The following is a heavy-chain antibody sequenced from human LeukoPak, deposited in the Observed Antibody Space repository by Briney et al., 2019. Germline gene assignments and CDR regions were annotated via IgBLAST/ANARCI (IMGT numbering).Heavy chain of an antibody. CDR2: ISDDGRRK. D-gene: IGHD5-12*01. V-gene: IGHV3-30*03. Sequence: PGGSLRLSCAASGFSFISYGMHWVRQAPGKGLEWVGVISDDGRRKDYADSVKGRFTISRDNSKDTLYLQMNSLRAEDTAVYYCARAYSGYDFVDYWGQGTLVTVSS. CDR1: GFSFISYG. J-gene: IGHJ4*02. CDR3: ARAYSGYDFVDY.